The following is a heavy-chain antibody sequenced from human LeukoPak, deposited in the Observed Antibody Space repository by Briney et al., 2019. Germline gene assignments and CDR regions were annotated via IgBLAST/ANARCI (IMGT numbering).Heavy chain of an antibody. J-gene: IGHJ4*02. Sequence: SETLSLTCTVSGGSISSYYWIWIRQPPGKGLEWIGYIYYSGSTNYNPSLKSRVTISVDTSKNQFSLKLSSVTAADTAVYYCARAALRTPLTYFDYWGQGTLVTVSS. V-gene: IGHV4-59*01. CDR2: IYYSGST. CDR1: GGSISSYY. D-gene: IGHD5-12*01. CDR3: ARAALRTPLTYFDY.